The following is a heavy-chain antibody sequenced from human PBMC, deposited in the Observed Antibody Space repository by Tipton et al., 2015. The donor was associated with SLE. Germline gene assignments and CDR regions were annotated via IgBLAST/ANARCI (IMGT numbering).Heavy chain of an antibody. CDR1: GGSISSYY. Sequence: TLSLTCTVSGGSISSYYWSWIRQPPGKGLEWIGYIYYSGSTNYNPSLKSRVTISVDTSKNQFSLKLSSVTAADTAVYYCARDGYSAGWDGDFDSWGQGTLVTVSS. CDR3: ARDGYSAGWDGDFDS. CDR2: IYYSGST. J-gene: IGHJ5*01. V-gene: IGHV4-59*01. D-gene: IGHD6-19*01.